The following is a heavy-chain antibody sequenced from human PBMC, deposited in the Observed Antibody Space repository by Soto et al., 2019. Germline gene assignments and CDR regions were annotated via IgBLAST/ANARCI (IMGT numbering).Heavy chain of an antibody. J-gene: IGHJ5*02. V-gene: IGHV6-1*01. CDR3: ARGHIVVVPRGPYNWFDP. CDR2: TYYRSKWYN. D-gene: IGHD2-2*01. Sequence: SQTLSLTCAISGDSVSSNGAAWNWIRQSPSRGLEWLGRTYYRSKWYNDYAVSVKSRITINPDTSKNQFSLQLNSVTPEDTAVYYCARGHIVVVPRGPYNWFDPWGQGTLVTVSS. CDR1: GDSVSSNGAA.